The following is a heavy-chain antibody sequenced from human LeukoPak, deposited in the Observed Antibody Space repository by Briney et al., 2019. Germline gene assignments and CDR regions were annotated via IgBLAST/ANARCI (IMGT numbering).Heavy chain of an antibody. CDR1: GGSISSYY. CDR2: ISYSGST. Sequence: SETLCLTCTVSGGSISSYYWSWIRQPPGKGLEWIGYISYSGSTNYNPSLTSRVTISVDTSKNQFSLRLSPVTAADTAVYYCARHAENGYDRFDYWGQGTLVTVSS. V-gene: IGHV4-59*08. D-gene: IGHD5-12*01. CDR3: ARHAENGYDRFDY. J-gene: IGHJ4*02.